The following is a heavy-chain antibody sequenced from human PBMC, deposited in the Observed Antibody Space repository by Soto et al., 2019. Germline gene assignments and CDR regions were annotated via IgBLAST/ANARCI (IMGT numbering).Heavy chain of an antibody. V-gene: IGHV3-33*01. CDR3: ARDRGYCSSTSCSYYYGMDV. CDR1: GFTFSSYG. J-gene: IGHJ6*04. D-gene: IGHD2-2*01. CDR2: IWYDGSNK. Sequence: VGSLRLSCAASGFTFSSYGMHWVRQAPGKGLEWVAVIWYDGSNKYYADSVKGRFTISRDNSKNTLYLQMNSLRAGDTAVYYCARDRGYCSSTSCSYYYGMDVWGKGTKVTVS.